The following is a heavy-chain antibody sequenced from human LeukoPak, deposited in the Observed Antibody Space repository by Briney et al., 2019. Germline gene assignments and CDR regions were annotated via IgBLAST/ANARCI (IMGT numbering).Heavy chain of an antibody. D-gene: IGHD1-26*01. V-gene: IGHV1-2*02. CDR2: TNPNSGGT. J-gene: IGHJ4*02. CDR1: GYTFTGYY. CDR3: ARAEEWELPPKNY. Sequence: ASVKVSCKASGYTFTGYYMHWVRQAPGQGLEWMGWTNPNSGGTNYAQKFQGRVTMTRDTSISTAYMELSRLRSDDTAVYYCARAEEWELPPKNYWGQGTLVTVSS.